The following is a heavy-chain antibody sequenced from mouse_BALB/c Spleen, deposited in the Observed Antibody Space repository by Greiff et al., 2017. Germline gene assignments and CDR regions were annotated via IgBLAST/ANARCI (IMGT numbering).Heavy chain of an antibody. V-gene: IGHV2-6-7*01. CDR3: ARDGGLRRAWFAY. CDR2: IWGDGST. D-gene: IGHD2-4*01. CDR1: GFSLTGYG. J-gene: IGHJ3*01. Sequence: VQLQESGPGLVAPSQSLSITCTVSGFSLTGYGVNWVRQPPGKGLEWLGMIWGDGSTDYNSALKSRLSISKDNSKSQVFLKMNSLQTDDTARYYCARDGGLRRAWFAYWGQGTLVTVSA.